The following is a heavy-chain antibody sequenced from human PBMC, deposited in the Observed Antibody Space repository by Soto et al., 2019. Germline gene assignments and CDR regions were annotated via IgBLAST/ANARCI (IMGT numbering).Heavy chain of an antibody. CDR2: IHSSGST. CDR3: AIDKGSRLGSGMDV. J-gene: IGHJ6*02. V-gene: IGHV4-31*03. D-gene: IGHD3-16*01. Sequence: QVQLQESGPGLVKPSQTLSLTCTVSGGSINSGGYYWSWIRQHPGKGLEWIGYIHSSGSTSYNPSLKSRVTITLDTSKNQFSLKLSSVTAADTAVYYCAIDKGSRLGSGMDVWGQGTTVTVSS. CDR1: GGSINSGGYY.